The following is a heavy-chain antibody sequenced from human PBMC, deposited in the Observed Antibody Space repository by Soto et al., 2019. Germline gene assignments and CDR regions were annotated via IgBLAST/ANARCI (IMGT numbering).Heavy chain of an antibody. V-gene: IGHV4-34*01. D-gene: IGHD2-2*01. J-gene: IGHJ3*02. Sequence: QVQLQQWGAGLLKPSETLSLTCGVSCGSFSGYYWTWIRQTPGKGREWIGEINDSGSTNYKPSLKSRVTISADTSKNQFSLIVTSVPAADTAVYYCARGECSSHYCFPMWALDIWGQATVVTVSS. CDR2: INDSGST. CDR3: ARGECSSHYCFPMWALDI. CDR1: CGSFSGYY.